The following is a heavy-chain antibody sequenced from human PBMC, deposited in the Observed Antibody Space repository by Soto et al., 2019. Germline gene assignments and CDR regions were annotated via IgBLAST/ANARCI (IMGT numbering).Heavy chain of an antibody. CDR2: MNPDSGNT. CDR1: GYTFTSYD. J-gene: IGHJ4*02. Sequence: GASVKVSCKASGYTFTSYDINWVRQATGQGLEWMGWMNPDSGNTSYAQKFQGRVTITRDTSASTAYMELSSLRSEDTAVYYCARGLSLTQTDYWGQGTLVTVSS. CDR3: ARGLSLTQTDY. V-gene: IGHV1-8*01. D-gene: IGHD1-20*01.